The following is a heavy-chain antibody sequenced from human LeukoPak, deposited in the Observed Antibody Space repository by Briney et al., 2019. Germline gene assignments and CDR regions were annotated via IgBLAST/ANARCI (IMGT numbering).Heavy chain of an antibody. D-gene: IGHD3-9*01. J-gene: IGHJ4*02. V-gene: IGHV4-39*01. CDR2: LHYSGDT. CDR3: ASDNY. CDR1: GGAISSRSSSYH. Sequence: SETLSLTCTVSGGAISSRSSSYHWGWIRQSPGKGLEWVGSLHYSGDTYYNPSLQSRVTISGDTSKNQFSLNLTSVTAADTALYFCASDNYWGQGTLVTVS.